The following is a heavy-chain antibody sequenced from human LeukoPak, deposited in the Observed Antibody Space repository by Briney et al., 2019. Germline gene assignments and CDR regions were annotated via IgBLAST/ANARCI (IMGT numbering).Heavy chain of an antibody. D-gene: IGHD3-16*01. CDR1: GGSISSGGYY. V-gene: IGHV4-30-4*08. CDR2: IYYSGST. Sequence: SETLSLTCTVSGGSISSGGYYWSWIRQPPGKGLEGIGYIYYSGSTYYNPSLKSRVTISVDTSKNQFSLKLSSVTAADTAVYYCARVVTFGYYYMDVWGKGTTVTVSS. J-gene: IGHJ6*03. CDR3: ARVVTFGYYYMDV.